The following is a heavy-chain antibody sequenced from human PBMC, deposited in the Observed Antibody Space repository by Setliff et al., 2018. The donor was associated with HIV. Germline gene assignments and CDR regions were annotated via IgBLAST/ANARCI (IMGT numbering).Heavy chain of an antibody. J-gene: IGHJ4*02. V-gene: IGHV3-48*01. CDR2: ISSSSNTI. D-gene: IGHD6-13*01. Sequence: GGSLRLSCAASGFTFSSYSMNWVRQTPGKGLEWISYISSSSNTIYYADSVKGRFTISRDNAKNSLYLQMDSLRAEDTAMYYCARALYRVKQQLVPHFFDYWGQGTLVTVSS. CDR1: GFTFSSYS. CDR3: ARALYRVKQQLVPHFFDY.